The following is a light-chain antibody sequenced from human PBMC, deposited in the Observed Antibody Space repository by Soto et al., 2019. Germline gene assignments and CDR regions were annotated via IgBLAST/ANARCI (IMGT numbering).Light chain of an antibody. CDR3: SSYTSKSSLI. Sequence: QSALTQPASVSGSPGQSITISCTGTSSDVGGYNYVSWYQQDPGKAPNLMIYEVRNRPSGISFRFSGSKSGNTASLTISGLQAEDEADYYCSSYTSKSSLIFGGGTQLTVL. CDR2: EVR. J-gene: IGLJ2*01. CDR1: SSDVGGYNY. V-gene: IGLV2-14*01.